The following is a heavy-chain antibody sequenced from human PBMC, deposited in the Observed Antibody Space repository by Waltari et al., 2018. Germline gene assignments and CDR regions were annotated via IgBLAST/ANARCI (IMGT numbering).Heavy chain of an antibody. CDR2: VHRKGRS. J-gene: IGHJ4*02. CDR1: G. Sequence: GWCWVRQAPDKGLEWIGQVHRKGRSNYNPSIGSRAIVSLDSSMEQFSLRIRSAAAADTAVYYCARARGRGLFLDSWGQGTLVTVSP. D-gene: IGHD2-15*01. CDR3: ARARGRGLFLDS. V-gene: IGHV4-4*02.